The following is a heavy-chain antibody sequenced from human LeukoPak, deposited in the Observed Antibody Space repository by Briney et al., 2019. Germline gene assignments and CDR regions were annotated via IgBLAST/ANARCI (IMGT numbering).Heavy chain of an antibody. J-gene: IGHJ6*02. Sequence: GGSLRLSCAASGFTFNNYGMGWVRQTPGKGLEWVAGINHNGNVNYYVDSVKGRFTISRDNAKNSLYLQMSNLRAEDTAVYFCARGGGLDVWGQGATVTVSS. V-gene: IGHV3-7*03. CDR2: INHNGNVN. CDR3: ARGGGLDV. CDR1: GFTFNNYG. D-gene: IGHD3-16*01.